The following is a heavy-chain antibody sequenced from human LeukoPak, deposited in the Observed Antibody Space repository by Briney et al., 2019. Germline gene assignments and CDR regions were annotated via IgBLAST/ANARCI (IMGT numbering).Heavy chain of an antibody. CDR2: IYSGGST. CDR3: ARDLTGSDY. J-gene: IGHJ4*02. Sequence: AGTLRLSCAASGCTVSSDYRSWVRQAPGKGLEWVSVIYSGGSTYYADSVKGRFTISRDNSKSTLYLQMNSLRAEDTAVYYCARDLTGSDYWGQGTLVSVSS. D-gene: IGHD3-9*01. V-gene: IGHV3-66*01. CDR1: GCTVSSDY.